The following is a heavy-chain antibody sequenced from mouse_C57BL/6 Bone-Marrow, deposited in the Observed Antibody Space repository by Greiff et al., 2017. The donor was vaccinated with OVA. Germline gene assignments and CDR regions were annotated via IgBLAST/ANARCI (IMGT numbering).Heavy chain of an antibody. CDR1: GYAFSSSW. CDR3: ARTNWPLSYYFDY. V-gene: IGHV1-82*01. Sequence: QVQLQQSGPELVKPGASVKISCKASGYAFSSSWMNWVKQRPGKGLEWIGRIYPGDGDTNYNGKFKGKATLTADKSSSTAYMQLSSLTSEDSAVYVCARTNWPLSYYFDYWGQGTTLTVSS. D-gene: IGHD4-1*02. J-gene: IGHJ2*01. CDR2: IYPGDGDT.